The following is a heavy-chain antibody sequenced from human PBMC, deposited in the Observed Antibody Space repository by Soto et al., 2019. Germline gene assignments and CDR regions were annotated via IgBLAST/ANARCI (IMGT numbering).Heavy chain of an antibody. CDR3: ARGDIEYSSSYDSGMDV. CDR1: GYSFTSYW. CDR2: IYPGDSDT. Sequence: GESLKISCKGSGYSFTSYWIGWVRQMPGKGLEWMGIIYPGDSDTRYSPSFQGQVTISADKSISTAYLQWSSLKASATAMYYCARGDIEYSSSYDSGMDVWGQGTTVTVSS. V-gene: IGHV5-51*01. D-gene: IGHD6-6*01. J-gene: IGHJ6*02.